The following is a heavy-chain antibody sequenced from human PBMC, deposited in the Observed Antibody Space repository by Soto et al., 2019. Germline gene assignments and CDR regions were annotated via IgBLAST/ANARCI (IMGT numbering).Heavy chain of an antibody. CDR3: ARDHYDILTGYLPGAFDI. D-gene: IGHD3-9*01. J-gene: IGHJ3*02. CDR2: IWYDGSNK. V-gene: IGHV3-33*01. Sequence: GGSLRLSFAASGFTFSSYGMHWVRQAPGKGLEWVAVIWYDGSNKYYADSVKGRFTISRDNSKNTLYLQMNSLRAEDTAVYYCARDHYDILTGYLPGAFDIWGQGTMVTVSS. CDR1: GFTFSSYG.